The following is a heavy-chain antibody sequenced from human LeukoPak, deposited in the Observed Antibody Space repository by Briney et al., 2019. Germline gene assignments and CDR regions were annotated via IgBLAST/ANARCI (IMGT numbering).Heavy chain of an antibody. CDR3: ARNADCWSGYIDY. CDR1: GYSFTSYW. Sequence: GESLKISCKASGYSFTSYWIGWVRQMPGKGLEWTGIIYPGDSDTRYSPSFQGQVTTSADKSISTAYLQWSSLKASDTAMYYCARNADCWSGYIDYWGQGTLVTVSS. D-gene: IGHD3-3*01. CDR2: IYPGDSDT. J-gene: IGHJ4*02. V-gene: IGHV5-51*01.